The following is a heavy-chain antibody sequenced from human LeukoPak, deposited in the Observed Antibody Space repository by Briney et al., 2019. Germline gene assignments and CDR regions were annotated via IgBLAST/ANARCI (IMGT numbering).Heavy chain of an antibody. CDR2: ISWNSGSI. D-gene: IGHD3-22*01. CDR3: AKAYTSGYYLVDAFDI. V-gene: IGHV3-9*01. CDR1: GFTFDDYA. J-gene: IGHJ3*02. Sequence: GGSLRLSCAASGFTFDDYAMHWVRQAPGQGLEWVLGISWNSGSIGYADSVKGRFTISRDNAKNSLYLQMNSLRAEDTALYYCAKAYTSGYYLVDAFDIWGQGTMVTVSS.